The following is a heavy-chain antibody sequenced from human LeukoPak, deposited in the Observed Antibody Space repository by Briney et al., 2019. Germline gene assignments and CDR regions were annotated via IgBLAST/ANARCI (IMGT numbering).Heavy chain of an antibody. CDR2: IRFDGSKE. Sequence: GGSLRLSCEASGFTFNNYGLHWVRQAPGKGREWVAFIRFDGSKEHYADSVKGRFAISRDNSKNRLTLQMNSLRPEDTALYFCAKDRGAAAIDYWGQGTLVTVSS. CDR3: AKDRGAAAIDY. D-gene: IGHD6-13*01. CDR1: GFTFNNYG. J-gene: IGHJ4*02. V-gene: IGHV3-30*02.